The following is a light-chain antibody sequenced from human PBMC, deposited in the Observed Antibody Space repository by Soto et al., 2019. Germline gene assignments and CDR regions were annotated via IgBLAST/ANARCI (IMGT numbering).Light chain of an antibody. Sequence: QSALTQPPSASGSPGQSVAISCTGTSSDVGGYNYVSWYQQHPGKAPKLLIYEVNKRPSGGPDRFSGSKYGNTASLTVSGLQAEDEADYYCSSYAGSSNVFGTGTQRTVI. J-gene: IGLJ1*01. CDR2: EVN. V-gene: IGLV2-8*01. CDR3: SSYAGSSNV. CDR1: SSDVGGYNY.